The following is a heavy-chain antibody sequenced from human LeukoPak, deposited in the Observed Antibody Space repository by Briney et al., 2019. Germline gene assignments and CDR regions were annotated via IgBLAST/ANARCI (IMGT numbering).Heavy chain of an antibody. J-gene: IGHJ4*02. D-gene: IGHD2-15*01. CDR3: AIFSAASYFDY. CDR2: IYYSGSA. CDR1: GDSFSSVAYS. V-gene: IGHV4-30-4*07. Sequence: SQTLSLTCAVSGDSFSSVAYSWNWIRQPPGKGLEWTGYIYYSGSAYYSPSLKSRVTISVDTSKNQFSLKLTSVTAADTAVYYCAIFSAASYFDYWGQGTLVTVSS.